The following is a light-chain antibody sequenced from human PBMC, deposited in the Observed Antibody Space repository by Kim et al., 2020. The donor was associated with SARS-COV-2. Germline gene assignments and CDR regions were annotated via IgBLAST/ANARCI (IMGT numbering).Light chain of an antibody. J-gene: IGLJ2*01. CDR2: ANN. Sequence: VTNPCPGGSSNIGAGFDVHWYQQFPGTSPKPLIYANNNRPSGVPDRFSGSKSGTSASLAITGLQTEDEADYYCQSYDSSLRGSVFGGGTQLTVL. CDR1: SSNIGAGFD. V-gene: IGLV1-40*01. CDR3: QSYDSSLRGSV.